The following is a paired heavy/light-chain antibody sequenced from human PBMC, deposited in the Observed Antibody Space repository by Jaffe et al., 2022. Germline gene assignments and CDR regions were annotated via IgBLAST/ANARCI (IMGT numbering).Light chain of an antibody. CDR2: LGS. CDR3: MQALQAPLT. Sequence: DIVMTQSPLSLPVTPGEPASISCRSSQSLLHSNGYNYLDWYLQKPGQSPQLLIYLGSNRASGVPDRFSGSGSGTDFTLKISRVEAEDVGVYYCMQALQAPLTFGGGTKVDIK. CDR1: QSLLHSNGYNY. V-gene: IGKV2-28*01. J-gene: IGKJ4*01.
Heavy chain of an antibody. D-gene: IGHD2-15*01. J-gene: IGHJ4*02. CDR3: ARGPSCSGGSCYMDYFDS. CDR2: INPDNDNT. V-gene: IGHV1-3*01. Sequence: QVQLVQSGAEVKKPGASVKVSCKASGYTFSNYAMNWVRQAPGQRLEWMGWINPDNDNTKYSQKFLGRVTITRVTSASTAYMELTNLRSEDTGVYYCARGPSCSGGSCYMDYFDSWGQGTLVTVSS. CDR1: GYTFSNYA.